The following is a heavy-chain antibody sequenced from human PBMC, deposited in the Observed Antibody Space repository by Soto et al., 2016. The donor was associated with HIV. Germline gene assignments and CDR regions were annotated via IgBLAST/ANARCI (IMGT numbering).Heavy chain of an antibody. Sequence: QVQLQASGPGLVRPSETLSLTCTVSGGSISGYYWAWIRQPAGKGLEWIGRVSTSGSTNSNPSLESRVTISVDKSKNQFSLRVNSVTAADTAVYYCARDRSHSVHNWFDPGARGPWSPSPQ. J-gene: IGHJ5*02. D-gene: IGHD2-8*01. CDR2: VSTSGST. V-gene: IGHV4-4*07. CDR1: GGSISGYY. CDR3: ARDRSHSVHNWFDP.